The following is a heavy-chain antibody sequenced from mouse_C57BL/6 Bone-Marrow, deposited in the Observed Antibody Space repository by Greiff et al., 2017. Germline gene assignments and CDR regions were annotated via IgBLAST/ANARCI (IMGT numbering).Heavy chain of an antibody. CDR3: AREIYYDYDVWFAY. CDR2: ILPGSGST. J-gene: IGHJ3*01. D-gene: IGHD2-4*01. CDR1: GYTFTGYW. V-gene: IGHV1-9*01. Sequence: QVQLKESGAELMKPGASVKLSCKATGYTFTGYWIEWVKQRPGHGLEWIGEILPGSGSTNYNEKFQGKATFTADTSSNTAYMQLSSLTTEDSAIYYCAREIYYDYDVWFAYWGQGTLVTVSA.